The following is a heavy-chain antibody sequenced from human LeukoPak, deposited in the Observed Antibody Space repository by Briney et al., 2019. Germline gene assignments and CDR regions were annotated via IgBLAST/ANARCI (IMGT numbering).Heavy chain of an antibody. CDR2: IRYDGSNK. Sequence: GGSLRLSCAASGFTFSSYGMHWVRQAPGRGLEWVAFIRYDGSNKYYADSVKGRFTISRDNAKDSLYLQMNGLRPEDTALYYCSTDPRLLIYWGHGTLVTVSS. CDR1: GFTFSSYG. V-gene: IGHV3-30*02. J-gene: IGHJ4*01. D-gene: IGHD2-8*01. CDR3: STDPRLLIY.